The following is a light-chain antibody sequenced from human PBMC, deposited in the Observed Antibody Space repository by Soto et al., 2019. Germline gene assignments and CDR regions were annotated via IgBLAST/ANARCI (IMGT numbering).Light chain of an antibody. CDR3: CSFAGSYTWV. CDR2: ASN. J-gene: IGLJ3*02. Sequence: QSALTQPASVSGSRGQSITISCSGTSGDIGTYNLVSWFQQRPGNAPELIISASNKRVPGVSDRFSGSRSGHTASLTISGLQAEDESDYYCCSFAGSYTWVFGGGTKVTVL. V-gene: IGLV2-23*01. CDR1: SGDIGTYNL.